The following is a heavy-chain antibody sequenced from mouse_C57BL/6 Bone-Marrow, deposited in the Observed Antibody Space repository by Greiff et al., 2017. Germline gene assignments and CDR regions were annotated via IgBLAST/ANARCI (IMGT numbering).Heavy chain of an antibody. CDR3: ARAYYDSFAY. V-gene: IGHV1-55*01. CDR2: IYPGSGST. Sequence: QVQLQQSGAELVKPGASVKMSCKASGYTFTSYWITCVKQRPGQGLEWIGDIYPGSGSTNYNEKFKSKATLTVDTSSSTAYMQLSSLTSEDSAVYYCARAYYDSFAYWGQGTLVTVSA. J-gene: IGHJ3*01. CDR1: GYTFTSYW. D-gene: IGHD2-4*01.